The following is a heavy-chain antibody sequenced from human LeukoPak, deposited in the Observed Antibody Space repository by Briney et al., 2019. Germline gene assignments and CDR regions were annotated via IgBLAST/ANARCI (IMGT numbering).Heavy chain of an antibody. D-gene: IGHD1-26*01. J-gene: IGHJ5*02. CDR2: INPNSGGT. CDR3: AREHTVGATGWFDP. CDR1: GYTFTGYY. V-gene: IGHV1-2*02. Sequence: ASVKVSCKASGYTFTGYYMHWVRQAPGQGLEWMGWINPNSGGTNYAQKFQGRVTMTRDTSISTAYMELSRLRSDDTAVYYCAREHTVGATGWFDPWGQGTLVTVSS.